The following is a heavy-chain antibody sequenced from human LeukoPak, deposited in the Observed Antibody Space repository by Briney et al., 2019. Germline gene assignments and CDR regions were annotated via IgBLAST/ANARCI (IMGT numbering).Heavy chain of an antibody. CDR3: ARDTPTGTTEYYYYGMDV. D-gene: IGHD1-7*01. CDR2: ISYDGSNK. J-gene: IGHJ6*02. V-gene: IGHV3-30-3*01. CDR1: GFTLSSYA. Sequence: GGSLRLSCAASGFTLSSYAMHWVRQAPGKGLEWVAVISYDGSNKYYADSVKGRFTISRDNSKNTLYLQMNSLRAEDTAVYYCARDTPTGTTEYYYYGMDVWGQGTTVTVSS.